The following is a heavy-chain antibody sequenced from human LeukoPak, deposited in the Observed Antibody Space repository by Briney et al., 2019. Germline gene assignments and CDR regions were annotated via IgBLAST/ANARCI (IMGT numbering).Heavy chain of an antibody. CDR2: IDWDDDK. CDR1: GFSLNTSGVC. Sequence: SGPTLVKPTQTLTLTCTFSGFSLNTSGVCVSWIRQPPGKALEWLARIDWDDDKYYSTSLKTRLTLSKGPSKNQVVLTMTNMDPVDTATYYCARMADYYGSGSPFDSWGQGTLVTVSS. D-gene: IGHD3-10*01. V-gene: IGHV2-70*11. CDR3: ARMADYYGSGSPFDS. J-gene: IGHJ4*02.